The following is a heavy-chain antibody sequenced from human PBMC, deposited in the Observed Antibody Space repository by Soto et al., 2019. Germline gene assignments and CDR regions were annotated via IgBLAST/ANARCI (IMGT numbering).Heavy chain of an antibody. CDR2: IVVGSGNT. CDR1: GFTFTSSA. J-gene: IGHJ4*02. V-gene: IGHV1-58*01. Sequence: ASVKVSCKASGFTFTSSAVQWVRQARGQRLEWIGWIVVGSGNTNYAQKFQERVTITREXXXSXXXMXLXXLRXGXTAVYFCAREPYPPKARNDFWGQGTLVTVSS. CDR3: AREPYPPKARNDF.